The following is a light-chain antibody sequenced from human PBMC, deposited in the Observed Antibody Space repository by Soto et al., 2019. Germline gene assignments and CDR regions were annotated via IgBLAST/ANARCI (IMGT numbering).Light chain of an antibody. CDR1: QGISNW. CDR3: QQGNIFPLT. J-gene: IGKJ3*01. V-gene: IGKV1D-12*01. CDR2: AAS. Sequence: THPAHSNTAVSASVGDSVSITCRASQGISNWSAWYQQQPGRAPQLLIDAASSLQSGVSSRFSGSGCGTYSTPTISMLQPEDFATYYRQQGNIFPLTFGPRTKVDIK.